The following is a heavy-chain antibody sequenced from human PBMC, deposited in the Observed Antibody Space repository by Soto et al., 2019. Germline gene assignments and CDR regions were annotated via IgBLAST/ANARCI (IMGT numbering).Heavy chain of an antibody. J-gene: IGHJ5*02. D-gene: IGHD2-2*01. CDR1: GGSFSGYY. V-gene: IGHV4-34*01. CDR2: INHSGST. Sequence: QVQLQQWGAGLLKPSETLSLTCAVYGGSFSGYYWSWIRQLPGKGLEWNGEINHSGSTNYNPSLKSRVTISVDTSKNQFSLKLSSVPAADTAVYYCARGGIVVVPARGWFDPWGQGTLVTVSS. CDR3: ARGGIVVVPARGWFDP.